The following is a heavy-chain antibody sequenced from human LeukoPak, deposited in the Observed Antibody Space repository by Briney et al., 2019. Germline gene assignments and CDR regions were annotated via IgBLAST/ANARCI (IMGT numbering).Heavy chain of an antibody. CDR3: AKEVDSSSSYEDY. CDR2: ISYDGSNK. D-gene: IGHD6-6*01. Sequence: PGGSLRLSCAASGFTFSSYGMHWVRQAPGKGLEWVAVISYDGSNKYYADSVKGRFTISRDNSKNTLYLQMNSLRAEDTAVYYCAKEVDSSSSYEDYWGQGTLVTVSS. J-gene: IGHJ4*02. V-gene: IGHV3-30*18. CDR1: GFTFSSYG.